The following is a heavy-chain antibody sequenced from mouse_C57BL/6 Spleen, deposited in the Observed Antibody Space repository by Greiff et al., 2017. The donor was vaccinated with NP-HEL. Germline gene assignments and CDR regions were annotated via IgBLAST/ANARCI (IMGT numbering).Heavy chain of an antibody. J-gene: IGHJ2*01. CDR2: IYPGSGST. V-gene: IGHV1-55*01. CDR3: ARWIYDGYYYFDY. Sequence: VQLQQPGAALVKPGASVKMSCKASGYTFTSFWITWVKQRPGPGLDWIGDIYPGSGSTNYTATFKSKATLTVDTSSSTAYMQLSSLTSEDSAVYYCARWIYDGYYYFDYWGQGTTLTVSS. CDR1: GYTFTSFW. D-gene: IGHD2-3*01.